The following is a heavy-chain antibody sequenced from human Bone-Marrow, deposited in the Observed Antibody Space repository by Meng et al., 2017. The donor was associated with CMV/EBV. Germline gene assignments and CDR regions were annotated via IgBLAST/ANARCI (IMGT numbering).Heavy chain of an antibody. D-gene: IGHD7-27*01. Sequence: LYCAASGFDFRSYSIHWVRQAPGKGLAWVSSISSSSIYIYYADSVKSRFTISRDNAKSSLYLQMNRLRAEDTAVYFCARDRTGDLDSWGQGTLVTVSS. V-gene: IGHV3-21*01. CDR3: ARDRTGDLDS. CDR2: ISSSSIYI. CDR1: GFDFRSYS. J-gene: IGHJ4*02.